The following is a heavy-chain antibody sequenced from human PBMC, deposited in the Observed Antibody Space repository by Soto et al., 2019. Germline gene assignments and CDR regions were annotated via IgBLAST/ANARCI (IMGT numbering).Heavy chain of an antibody. D-gene: IGHD2-21*02. J-gene: IGHJ6*02. Sequence: LRLSCAASGFTFSSYSMNWVRQSPGKGLEWVSSISSSSSYIYYADSVKGRFTISRDNAKNSLYLQMNSLRAEDTAVYYCAREPHIVVVTAIRNYYGMDVWDQGTTVTVSS. V-gene: IGHV3-21*01. CDR1: GFTFSSYS. CDR3: AREPHIVVVTAIRNYYGMDV. CDR2: ISSSSSYI.